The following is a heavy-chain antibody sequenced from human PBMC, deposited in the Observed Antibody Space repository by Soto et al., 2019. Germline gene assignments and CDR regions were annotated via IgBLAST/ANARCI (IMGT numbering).Heavy chain of an antibody. CDR1: GFSISSYY. CDR3: ARGARDHSC. J-gene: IGHJ4*02. V-gene: IGHV4-59*01. Sequence: SETLSLTCTVSGFSISSYYWSWIRQPPGKGLEWIGYIYYSGSTNYNPPLKSRVTISVDTSKNQFSLKLSSVTAADTAVYYCARGARDHSCWGQGTLVTVSS. CDR2: IYYSGST.